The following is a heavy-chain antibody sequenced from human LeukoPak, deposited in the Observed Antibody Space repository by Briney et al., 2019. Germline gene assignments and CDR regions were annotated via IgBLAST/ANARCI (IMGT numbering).Heavy chain of an antibody. Sequence: PGGSLRLSCAASGFTFSSYEMNWVRQAPGKGLEWVSYISSSGSTIYYADSVKGRFTISRDNAKNSLYLQMNSLRAEDTAVYYCARDLGADSSGWYLGWEFDRWGQGTLVTVSS. J-gene: IGHJ5*02. CDR2: ISSSGSTI. D-gene: IGHD6-19*01. CDR1: GFTFSSYE. CDR3: ARDLGADSSGWYLGWEFDR. V-gene: IGHV3-48*03.